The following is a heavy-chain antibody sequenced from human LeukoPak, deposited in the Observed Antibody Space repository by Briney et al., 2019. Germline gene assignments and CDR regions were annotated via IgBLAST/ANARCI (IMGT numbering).Heavy chain of an antibody. CDR2: IRSKSSGGTT. D-gene: IGHD2/OR15-2a*01. Sequence: PGGSLRLSRTASGFTLGADIMSWFRQARGQGLEWVGFIRSKSSGGTTEYAPSVKGRLTISRDASTSIAYLQMNSLPTKDTAVSYCTLISWDYWGQGTLVTLSS. V-gene: IGHV3-49*03. CDR1: GFTLGADI. CDR3: TLISWDY. J-gene: IGHJ4*02.